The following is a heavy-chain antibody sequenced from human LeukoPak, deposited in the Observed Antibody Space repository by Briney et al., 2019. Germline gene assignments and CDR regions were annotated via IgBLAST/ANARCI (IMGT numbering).Heavy chain of an antibody. CDR3: ARNVGWYSHDS. V-gene: IGHV4-59*08. D-gene: IGHD6-19*01. CDR1: GDSLSSHY. J-gene: IGHJ4*02. Sequence: SETLSLTCTVSGDSLSSHYWSWIRQPPGKGLEWIGYIYGSGSTHYDPSLRSRVTISEDASKNQFSLKLTSVTAADTAVYYCARNVGWYSHDSWGQGTLVTVSS. CDR2: IYGSGST.